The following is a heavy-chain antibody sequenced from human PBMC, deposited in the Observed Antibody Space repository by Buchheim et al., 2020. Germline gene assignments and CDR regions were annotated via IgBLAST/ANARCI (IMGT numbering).Heavy chain of an antibody. V-gene: IGHV3-21*01. J-gene: IGHJ6*02. CDR1: GFTFSSHS. CDR2: IDTTSRHI. D-gene: IGHD2-15*01. CDR3: VRGPYCSGGSCYSGTMDV. Sequence: EVQLVESGGGLVKPGGSLRLSCAASGFTFSSHSMEWVRQAPGKGPEWLSSIDTTSRHIYYADSVMGRFTISRDNAKHPLFLQMDSLGAEDTAVYYCVRGPYCSGGSCYSGTMDVWGQGTT.